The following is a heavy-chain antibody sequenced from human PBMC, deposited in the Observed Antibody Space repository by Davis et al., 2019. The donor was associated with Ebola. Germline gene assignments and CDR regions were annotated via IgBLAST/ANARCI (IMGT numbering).Heavy chain of an antibody. Sequence: GGSLRLSCAASGFTFSSYSMNWVRQAPGKGLEWVSSISSSSSYIHYADSVKGRFTISRDNAKHSLYLQMNSLRVEDTAVYYCARVGNYYYYMDVWGKGTTVTVSS. J-gene: IGHJ6*03. V-gene: IGHV3-21*01. CDR2: ISSSSSYI. D-gene: IGHD7-27*01. CDR3: ARVGNYYYYMDV. CDR1: GFTFSSYS.